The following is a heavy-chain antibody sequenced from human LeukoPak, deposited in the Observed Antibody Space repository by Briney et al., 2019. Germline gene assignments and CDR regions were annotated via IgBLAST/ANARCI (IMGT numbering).Heavy chain of an antibody. V-gene: IGHV4-61*02. CDR1: GGSISRGNYY. CDR2: IFSTGST. D-gene: IGHD1-26*01. CDR3: ARDGGSYHGLDY. Sequence: SQTLSLTCTVSGGSISRGNYYWRWIRQPAGKGLEWIGRIFSTGSTNYSPSLKSRVIISLDTSKNQFSLKVSSVTAADTAVYYCARDGGSYHGLDYWGQGTLVTVSS. J-gene: IGHJ4*02.